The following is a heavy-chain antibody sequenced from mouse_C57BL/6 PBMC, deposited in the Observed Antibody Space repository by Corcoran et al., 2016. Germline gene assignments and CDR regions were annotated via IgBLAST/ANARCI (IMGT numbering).Heavy chain of an antibody. CDR2: INPNNGGT. Sequence: EVQLQQSGPELVKPGASVKIPCKASGYTFTDYNMEWVKQSHGKSLEWIGDINPNNGGTIYNQKFKGKATLTVDKSSSTAYMELRSLTSEDTAVYYCARRHYYGSSYWYFDVWGTGTTVTVSS. J-gene: IGHJ1*03. CDR3: ARRHYYGSSYWYFDV. V-gene: IGHV1-18*01. D-gene: IGHD1-1*01. CDR1: GYTFTDYN.